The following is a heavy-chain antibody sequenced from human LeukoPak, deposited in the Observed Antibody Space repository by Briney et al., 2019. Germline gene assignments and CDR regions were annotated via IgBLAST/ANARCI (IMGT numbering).Heavy chain of an antibody. J-gene: IGHJ4*02. D-gene: IGHD3-22*01. CDR3: AISYYYDSSGYYLLLSDY. Sequence: SVKVSCKASGGTLSSYTISWVRQAPGQGLEWMGRIIPILGIANYAQKFQGRVTITADKSTSTAYMELSSLRSEDTAVYYCAISYYYDSSGYYLLLSDYWGQGTLVTVSS. CDR2: IIPILGIA. V-gene: IGHV1-69*02. CDR1: GGTLSSYT.